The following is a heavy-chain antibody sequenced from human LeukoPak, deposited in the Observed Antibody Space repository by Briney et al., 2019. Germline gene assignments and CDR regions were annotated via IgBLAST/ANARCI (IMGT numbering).Heavy chain of an antibody. J-gene: IGHJ4*02. D-gene: IGHD4-17*01. CDR2: IYYSGST. CDR1: GGSVSSGSYY. Sequence: SETLSLTCTVSGGSVSSGSYYWSWIRQPPGKGLEWIGYIYYSGSTNYNPSLKSRVTISVDTSKNQFSLKLSSVTAADTAVYYCARDREHDYGDYVFDYWGQGTLVTVSS. V-gene: IGHV4-61*01. CDR3: ARDREHDYGDYVFDY.